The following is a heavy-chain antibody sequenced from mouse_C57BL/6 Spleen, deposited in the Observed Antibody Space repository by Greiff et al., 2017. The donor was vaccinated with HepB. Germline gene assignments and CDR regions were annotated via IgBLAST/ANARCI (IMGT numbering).Heavy chain of an antibody. Sequence: DVHLVESGGGLVKPGGSLKLSCAASGFTFSDYGMHWVRQAPEKGLEWVAYISSGSSTIYYADTVKGRFTISRDNAKNTLFLQMTSLRSEDTAMYYCARPYRTGAWFAYWGQGTLVTVSA. D-gene: IGHD1-1*01. V-gene: IGHV5-17*01. CDR3: ARPYRTGAWFAY. J-gene: IGHJ3*01. CDR1: GFTFSDYG. CDR2: ISSGSSTI.